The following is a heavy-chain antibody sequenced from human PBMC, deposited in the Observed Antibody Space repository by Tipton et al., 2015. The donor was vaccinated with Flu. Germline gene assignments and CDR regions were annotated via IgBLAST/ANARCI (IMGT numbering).Heavy chain of an antibody. Sequence: VQLVQSGAEVKKPGESLKISCKGSGDTFTSKWIGWVRQRPGKGLEWMGIIHPGDSHTTYSPSFQGQATISADKSISTAYVQWSSLKASDTAVYFCARGAEVAGTGWYYFDNWGQGTLVTVSS. J-gene: IGHJ4*02. CDR2: IHPGDSHT. V-gene: IGHV5-51*01. CDR1: GDTFTSKW. D-gene: IGHD6-19*01. CDR3: ARGAEVAGTGWYYFDN.